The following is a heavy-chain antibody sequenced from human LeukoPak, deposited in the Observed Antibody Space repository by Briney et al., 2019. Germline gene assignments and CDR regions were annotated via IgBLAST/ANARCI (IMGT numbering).Heavy chain of an antibody. J-gene: IGHJ4*02. V-gene: IGHV4-39*01. CDR3: ARQVYSGTHYFDY. Sequence: SETLSLTCTVSGGSISSRSCCWGWIRQPPGKGLEWIGTIYYSGSTYYNPSLKSRVTISVDTSENQFSLRLSSVTAADTAVYYCARQVYSGTHYFDYWGQGTLVTVSS. D-gene: IGHD1-26*01. CDR1: GGSISSRSCC. CDR2: IYYSGST.